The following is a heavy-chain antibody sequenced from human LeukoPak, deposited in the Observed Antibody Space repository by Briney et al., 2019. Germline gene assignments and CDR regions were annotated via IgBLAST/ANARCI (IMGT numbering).Heavy chain of an antibody. V-gene: IGHV3-74*01. J-gene: IGHJ4*02. CDR1: GFTFSNYW. Sequence: GGSLRLSCAASGFTFSNYWMHWVRQAPGKGLVWVSRINGDGRSTSYADSVKGRFTISRDSSKNTLSLQMNSLRAEDTAVYYCAKIPKGGYFDSWGQGTLVTVSS. D-gene: IGHD2-2*01. CDR2: INGDGRST. CDR3: AKIPKGGYFDS.